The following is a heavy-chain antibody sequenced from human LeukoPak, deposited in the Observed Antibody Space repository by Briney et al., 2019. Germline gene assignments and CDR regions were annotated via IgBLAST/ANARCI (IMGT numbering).Heavy chain of an antibody. CDR3: AKVKQLDWANYYYYSLDV. J-gene: IGHJ6*03. D-gene: IGHD1-1*01. V-gene: IGHV1-2*02. CDR1: GYTFTGYY. CDR2: INPDSGGT. Sequence: ASVKVSCKASGYTFTGYYMHWVRQAPGQGLEWMGWINPDSGGTTYAQKFQGRVTVTRDTSISTAYMELSRLRSDDTEVYYCAKVKQLDWANYYYYSLDVWGKGTTVTVSS.